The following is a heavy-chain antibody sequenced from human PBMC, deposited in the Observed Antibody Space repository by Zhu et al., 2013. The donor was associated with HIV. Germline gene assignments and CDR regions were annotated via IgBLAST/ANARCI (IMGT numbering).Heavy chain of an antibody. D-gene: IGHD3-22*01. CDR1: GYSFTGFY. Sequence: HVQLVQSGAEVKKPGASVKVSCQTSGYSFTGFYLHWVRQAPGQGPQWMGWIHPVSGDTQFGQKFQGRVTIIADKSTSTAYMELSSLRSEDTAVYYCARARTTYYYDSRKVAHGMDVWGQGTTVTVSS. CDR2: IHPVSGDT. CDR3: ARARTTYYYDSRKVAHGMDV. J-gene: IGHJ6*02. V-gene: IGHV1-2*02.